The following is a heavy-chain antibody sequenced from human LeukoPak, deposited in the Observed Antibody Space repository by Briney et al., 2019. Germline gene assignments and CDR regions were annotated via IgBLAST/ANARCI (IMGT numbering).Heavy chain of an antibody. CDR1: GFTFSSYA. Sequence: GGSLRLSCAASGFTFSSYAMSWVRQAPGKGLGWVSAISGSGGSTYYADSVKGRFTISRDSSKNTLYLQMNSLRAEDTAVYYCAKGDQGPVAYYDFWSGYSTGGIDYWGQGTLVTVSS. V-gene: IGHV3-23*01. CDR2: ISGSGGST. D-gene: IGHD3-3*01. CDR3: AKGDQGPVAYYDFWSGYSTGGIDY. J-gene: IGHJ4*02.